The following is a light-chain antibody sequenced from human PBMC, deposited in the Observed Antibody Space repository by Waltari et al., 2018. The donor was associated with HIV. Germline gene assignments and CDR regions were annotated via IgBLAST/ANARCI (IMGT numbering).Light chain of an antibody. Sequence: QSALTQPPSVSGSPGQSVTISCTGTRSDVVSYNRVSWYQQPPGTAPKLMIYEVSNRPSGVPDRFSWSKSGNTASLTISGLQAEDEADYYCSSYTSSSTFVFGGGTKLTVL. CDR2: EVS. CDR3: SSYTSSSTFV. V-gene: IGLV2-18*02. J-gene: IGLJ2*01. CDR1: RSDVVSYNR.